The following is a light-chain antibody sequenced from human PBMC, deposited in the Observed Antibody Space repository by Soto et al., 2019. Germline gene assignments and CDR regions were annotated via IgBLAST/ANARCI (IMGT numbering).Light chain of an antibody. V-gene: IGKV3-11*01. CDR2: DAS. CDR1: QSVGSS. Sequence: EIVLTQSPATLSLSPGERATLSCRASQSVGSSLAWYQQKPGQAPRLLIYDASTRATGIPARFSGSRSGTDFTLTISSLEPEDFAVYYCQQRTNWPLTFGGGTKVEIK. J-gene: IGKJ4*01. CDR3: QQRTNWPLT.